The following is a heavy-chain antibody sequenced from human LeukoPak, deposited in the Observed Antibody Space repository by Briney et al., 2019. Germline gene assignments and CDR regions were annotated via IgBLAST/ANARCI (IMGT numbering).Heavy chain of an antibody. J-gene: IGHJ4*02. Sequence: ASVKVSCKVSGYTFTTYAMHWVRQAPGQRLEWMGWINPNSGGTNYAQKFQGRVTMTRDTSISTAYMELSRLRSDDTAVYYCAIGVQLWLPYWGQGTLVTVSS. CDR2: INPNSGGT. D-gene: IGHD5-18*01. CDR3: AIGVQLWLPY. CDR1: GYTFTTYA. V-gene: IGHV1-2*02.